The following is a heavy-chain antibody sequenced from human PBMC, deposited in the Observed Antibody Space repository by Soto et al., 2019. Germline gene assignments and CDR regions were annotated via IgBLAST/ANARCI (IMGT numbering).Heavy chain of an antibody. D-gene: IGHD2-15*01. CDR2: VSGGGGST. CDR3: AKDRGSVGYCSGGSCHSDY. V-gene: IGHV3-23*01. CDR1: GFTFSSYA. J-gene: IGHJ4*02. Sequence: DVQLLESGGGLVQPGGSLRLSCAASGFTFSSYAMSWVRQAPGKRLEWVSGVSGGGGSTYYADSVKGRFTISRDNSKNTLYLQMNGLRAEDTAVYYCAKDRGSVGYCSGGSCHSDYWGQGTLVAVSS.